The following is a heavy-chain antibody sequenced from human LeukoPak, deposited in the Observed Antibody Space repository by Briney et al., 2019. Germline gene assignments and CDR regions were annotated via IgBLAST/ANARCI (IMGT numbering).Heavy chain of an antibody. CDR1: GGTFSSYA. Sequence: SVKVSCKASGGTFSSYAISWVRQAPGQGLEWMGWIIPIFGTANYAQKFQGRVTITADESTSTAYMELSSLRSEDMAVYYCARAAIDGGYCSSTSCYVDYGMDVWGQGTTVTVSS. J-gene: IGHJ6*02. V-gene: IGHV1-69*01. CDR2: IIPIFGTA. CDR3: ARAAIDGGYCSSTSCYVDYGMDV. D-gene: IGHD2-2*01.